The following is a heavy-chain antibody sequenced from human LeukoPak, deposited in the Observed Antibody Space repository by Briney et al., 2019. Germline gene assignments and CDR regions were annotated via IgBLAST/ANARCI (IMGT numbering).Heavy chain of an antibody. CDR2: ISGSGGST. J-gene: IGHJ4*02. CDR3: AKGDSSYPDY. D-gene: IGHD3-22*01. V-gene: IGHV3-23*01. Sequence: LTGGSLRLSCAASGFTFSSYAMSWVRQAPGMGLEWVSAISGSGGSTYYADSVKGRFTISRDNSKNTLYLQMNSLRAEDTAVYYCAKGDSSYPDYWGQGTLVTVSS. CDR1: GFTFSSYA.